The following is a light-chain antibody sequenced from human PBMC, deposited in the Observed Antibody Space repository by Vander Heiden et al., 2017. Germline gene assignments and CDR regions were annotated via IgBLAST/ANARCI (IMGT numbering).Light chain of an antibody. CDR3: QQANSFPIT. CDR2: AAS. CDR1: QGISNS. J-gene: IGKJ5*01. Sequence: DIQMSQSPSSVSASVGDRVTTTCRASQGISNSLAWYQQKPGKAPKLLISAASSLQSGVPARFSGSVSGTDFTLSISSLQPEDFATYFCQQANSFPITFGQGTRLEIK. V-gene: IGKV1-12*01.